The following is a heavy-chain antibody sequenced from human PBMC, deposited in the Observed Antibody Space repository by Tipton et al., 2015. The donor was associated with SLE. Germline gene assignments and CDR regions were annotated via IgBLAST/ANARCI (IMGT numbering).Heavy chain of an antibody. CDR1: GFTFGDYA. Sequence: AVSGFTFGDYAMTWVRQAPGKGLEWLSYISSSGSTIYYADCVKGRFTISRDNAKNSLYLQMNSLRAEDTAVYYCARELQDLYYMDVWGKGTTVTVSS. J-gene: IGHJ6*03. D-gene: IGHD1-1*01. CDR3: ARELQDLYYMDV. CDR2: ISSSGSTI. V-gene: IGHV3-48*03.